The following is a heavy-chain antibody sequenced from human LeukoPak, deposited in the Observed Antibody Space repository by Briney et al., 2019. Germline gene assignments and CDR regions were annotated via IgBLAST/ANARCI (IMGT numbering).Heavy chain of an antibody. CDR2: IYYSGST. CDR1: GGSISSCY. Sequence: SETLSLTCTVSGGSISSCYWSWIRQPPGNGLEWIGYIYYSGSTNYNPSLKSRVTISVDTSKNQFSLRLSSVTAADTAVYYCARRRSSGWYWFDPWGQGTLVAVSS. CDR3: ARRRSSGWYWFDP. V-gene: IGHV4-59*08. J-gene: IGHJ5*02. D-gene: IGHD6-19*01.